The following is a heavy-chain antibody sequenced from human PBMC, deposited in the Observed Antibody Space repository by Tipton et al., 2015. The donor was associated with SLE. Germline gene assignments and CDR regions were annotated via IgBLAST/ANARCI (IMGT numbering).Heavy chain of an antibody. CDR2: IYASGKT. J-gene: IGHJ4*02. V-gene: IGHV4-61*02. CDR1: GGSISSVRYY. D-gene: IGHD7-27*01. CDR3: AGAQLGAWRFDY. Sequence: LRLSCTVSGGSISSVRYYWSWIRQPAGKELEWIGRIYASGKTNYNPSLESRVTISGDTAKNQFSLRLTSVTAADAAVYYCAGAQLGAWRFDYWGQGTLVTVSS.